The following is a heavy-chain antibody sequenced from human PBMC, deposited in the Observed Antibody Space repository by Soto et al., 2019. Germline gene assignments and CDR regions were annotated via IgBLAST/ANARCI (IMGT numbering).Heavy chain of an antibody. D-gene: IGHD1-26*01. CDR1: GFNFSSYA. CDR2: ISVSVDST. V-gene: IGHV3-23*01. CDR3: GKQGGSIVGLPSTH. Sequence: EVQLLESGGGLVQPGGSLRLSCAASGFNFSSYAMSWVRQAPGKGLEWASSISVSVDSTYYADSIKGRFTISRDNSKNTGSLQMKSLRAVDTEVYYCGKQGGSIVGLPSTHWGQGSLVTVSS. J-gene: IGHJ4*02.